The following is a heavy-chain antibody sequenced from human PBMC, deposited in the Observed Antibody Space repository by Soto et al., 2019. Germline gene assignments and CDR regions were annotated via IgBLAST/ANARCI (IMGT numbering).Heavy chain of an antibody. CDR3: ARASYYGSGSYSPSFDY. Sequence: ASVKVSCKASGGTFSSYAISWVRQAPGQGLEWMGGIIPIFGTANYAQKFQGRVTITADESTSTAYMELSSLRSEDTAVYYCARASYYGSGSYSPSFDYWGQGTLVTVSS. J-gene: IGHJ4*02. CDR2: IIPIFGTA. V-gene: IGHV1-69*13. CDR1: GGTFSSYA. D-gene: IGHD3-10*01.